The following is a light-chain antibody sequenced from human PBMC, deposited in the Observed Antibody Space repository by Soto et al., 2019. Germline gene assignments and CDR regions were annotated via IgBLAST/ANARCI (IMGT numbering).Light chain of an antibody. CDR2: DVS. J-gene: IGLJ1*01. CDR1: SSDVGGYNY. V-gene: IGLV2-14*01. Sequence: QSALTQPASVSGSPGQSITISCTGTSSDVGGYNYVSWYQQHPGKAPKLMIYDVSNRPSGVSNRFSGFKSGNTASLTISGLQAEDEADYYCSSYTSSSTLYVFGTGTKVPS. CDR3: SSYTSSSTLYV.